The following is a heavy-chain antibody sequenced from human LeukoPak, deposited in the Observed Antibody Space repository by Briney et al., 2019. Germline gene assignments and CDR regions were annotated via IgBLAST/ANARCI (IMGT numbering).Heavy chain of an antibody. D-gene: IGHD3-22*01. CDR1: GGTFSSYA. Sequence: ASVKVSCKASGGTFSSYAISWVRQAPGQGLEWMGGIIPIFGTANYAQKFQGRVTITADESTSTAYMELSSLRSEDTAVYYCATGRYDSSGYYYSFDYWGQGTLATVSS. CDR2: IIPIFGTA. J-gene: IGHJ4*02. V-gene: IGHV1-69*13. CDR3: ATGRYDSSGYYYSFDY.